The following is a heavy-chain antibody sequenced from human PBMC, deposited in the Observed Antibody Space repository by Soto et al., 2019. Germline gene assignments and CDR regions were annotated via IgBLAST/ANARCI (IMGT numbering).Heavy chain of an antibody. CDR3: AKDPIAETGPAGRYGMDV. V-gene: IGHV3-23*01. Sequence: EVQLLESGGGLVQPGGSLRLSCAASGFTFSSYAMSWVRQAPGKGLEWVSAISGSGGSTYYAGSVKSRFTVSRDNSKGSRYLQINALRAEDTAVYYCAKDPIAETGPAGRYGMDVWGQGTTVTVSS. J-gene: IGHJ6*02. CDR2: ISGSGGST. CDR1: GFTFSSYA. D-gene: IGHD6-19*01.